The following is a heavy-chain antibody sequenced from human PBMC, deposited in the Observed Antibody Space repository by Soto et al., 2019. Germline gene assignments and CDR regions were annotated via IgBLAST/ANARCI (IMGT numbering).Heavy chain of an antibody. CDR2: IRASGEST. CDR1: GFTFRNYA. V-gene: IGHV3-23*01. CDR3: AKRRSMVPPVFCFRVDSQKRESYFDR. Sequence: EVQLLESGGDLVQPGGSLRLSCTASGFTFRNYAMNWVRQAPGKGLEWVSRIRASGESTFYADSVKGRFTVSRDNSKNTLFLQMNSLRAEDTALYYCAKRRSMVPPVFCFRVDSQKRESYFDRWGQGTLVTVSS. D-gene: IGHD3-10*01. J-gene: IGHJ4*03.